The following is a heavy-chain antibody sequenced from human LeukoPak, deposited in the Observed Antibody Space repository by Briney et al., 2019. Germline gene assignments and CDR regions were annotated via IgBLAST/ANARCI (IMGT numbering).Heavy chain of an antibody. Sequence: GGSLRLSCAASGFTFSSYAMNWVRQAPGKGLEWVAMISGSGGRTYYADSVKGRFTISRDNSKITLYLQMNSLRAEDKAVYYCAKDLDSSGYYLGENFDYWGQGTLVTVSS. J-gene: IGHJ4*02. V-gene: IGHV3-23*01. CDR2: ISGSGGRT. D-gene: IGHD3-22*01. CDR1: GFTFSSYA. CDR3: AKDLDSSGYYLGENFDY.